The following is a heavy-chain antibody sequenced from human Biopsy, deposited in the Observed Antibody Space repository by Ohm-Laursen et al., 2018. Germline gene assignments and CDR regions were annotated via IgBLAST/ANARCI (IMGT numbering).Heavy chain of an antibody. J-gene: IGHJ4*02. Sequence: SLRLACTASVFTFSDYYMNWIRQAPGKGLEWVSYISTSGTTRYYGDSVKGRFTISRDNAKKSLYLQMNSLRAEDTAVYLFAGEGNYAYNEEYWGQGTLVTVSS. CDR2: ISTSGTTR. V-gene: IGHV3-11*01. D-gene: IGHD3-16*01. CDR3: AGEGNYAYNEEY. CDR1: VFTFSDYY.